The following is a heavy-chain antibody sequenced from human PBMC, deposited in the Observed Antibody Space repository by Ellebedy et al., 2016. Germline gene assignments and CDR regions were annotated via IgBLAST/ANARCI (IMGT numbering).Heavy chain of an antibody. J-gene: IGHJ4*02. V-gene: IGHV4-59*08. Sequence: SETLSLXXTVSGGSISSYYWSWIRQPPGKGLEWIGYIYYSGSTNYNPSLKSRVTISVDTSKNLFSLKLTSVTAADTAMYYCARRRDGYNDYWGQGTLVTVSS. CDR1: GGSISSYY. CDR3: ARRRDGYNDY. CDR2: IYYSGST. D-gene: IGHD5-24*01.